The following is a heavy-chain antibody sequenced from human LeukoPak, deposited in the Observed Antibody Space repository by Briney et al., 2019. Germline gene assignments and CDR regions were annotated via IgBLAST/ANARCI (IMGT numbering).Heavy chain of an antibody. CDR2: INTNTGNP. J-gene: IGHJ3*02. V-gene: IGHV7-4-1*02. Sequence: ASVKVSCKASGYTFTSYDINWVRQATGQGLEWMGWINTNTGNPTYAQGFTGRFVFSLDTSVSTAYLQISSLKAEDTAVYYCARARSGWPHDAFDIWGQGTMVTVSS. CDR1: GYTFTSYD. CDR3: ARARSGWPHDAFDI. D-gene: IGHD6-19*01.